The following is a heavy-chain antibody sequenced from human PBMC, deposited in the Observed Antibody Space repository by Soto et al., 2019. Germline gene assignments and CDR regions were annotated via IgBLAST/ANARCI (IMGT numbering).Heavy chain of an antibody. Sequence: SVKVSCKASGGTFSSYAISWVRQAPGQGLEWMGGIIPIFGTANYAQKFQGRVTMTRNTSISTAYMELSSLRSEDTAVYYCASAYCSSTSCDFRSHYYYYGMDVWGQGTTVTVSS. V-gene: IGHV1-69*05. CDR1: GGTFSSYA. J-gene: IGHJ6*02. CDR2: IIPIFGTA. D-gene: IGHD2-2*01. CDR3: ASAYCSSTSCDFRSHYYYYGMDV.